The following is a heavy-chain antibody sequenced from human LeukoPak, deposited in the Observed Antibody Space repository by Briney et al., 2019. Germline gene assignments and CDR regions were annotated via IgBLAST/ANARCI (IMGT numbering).Heavy chain of an antibody. V-gene: IGHV4-30-4*01. Sequence: PSETLSLTCTVSGGSISSGDYYWSWIRQPPGKGLEWIGYIYYSGSTYYNPSLKSRVTISVDTSKNQFSLKLSSVTAADTAVYYCARVGYCSGGSCYLLLGYWGQGTLVTVSS. CDR2: IYYSGST. CDR1: GGSISSGDYY. J-gene: IGHJ4*02. D-gene: IGHD2-15*01. CDR3: ARVGYCSGGSCYLLLGY.